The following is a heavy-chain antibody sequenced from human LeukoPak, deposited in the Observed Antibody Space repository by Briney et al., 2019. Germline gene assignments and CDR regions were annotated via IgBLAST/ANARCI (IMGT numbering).Heavy chain of an antibody. CDR2: IYYSGST. Sequence: SETLSLTCTVSGGSISSYYWSWIRQPPGKGLEWVGYIYYSGSTNYNPSLTSRVTISVDTSKTQFSLKLSSVTAADTAVYYCARGGTIFGVVSHFSYYYYMDVWGKGTTVTVSS. CDR1: GGSISSYY. D-gene: IGHD3-3*01. J-gene: IGHJ6*03. V-gene: IGHV4-59*01. CDR3: ARGGTIFGVVSHFSYYYYMDV.